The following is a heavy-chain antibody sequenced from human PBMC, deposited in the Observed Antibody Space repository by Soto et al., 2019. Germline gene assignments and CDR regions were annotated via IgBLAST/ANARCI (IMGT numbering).Heavy chain of an antibody. D-gene: IGHD3-16*01. V-gene: IGHV1-69*01. CDR1: GGTFSRYT. J-gene: IGHJ4*02. Sequence: QVQLVQSGAEVKKPGSSVKVSCKASGGTFSRYTISWVRQAPGQGLEWMGGIIPIFGAAKYAQKFQDRVTVTADESTSTAYMELSSLRSEDTAVYYCALDANVNSLAYWGQGTLVTVSS. CDR3: ALDANVNSLAY. CDR2: IIPIFGAA.